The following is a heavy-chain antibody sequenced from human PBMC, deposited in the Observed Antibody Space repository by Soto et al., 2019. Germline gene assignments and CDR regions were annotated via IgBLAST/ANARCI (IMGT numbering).Heavy chain of an antibody. CDR1: GFPFSTTD. D-gene: IGHD3-10*01. J-gene: IGHJ5*02. CDR2: IDGSGATR. V-gene: IGHV3-23*01. CDR3: AKNSGWFNT. Sequence: EFQVMQSGGGFVQPGGSLRLACVASGFPFSTTDMSWVRQAPGKGLEWVSTIDGSGATRYYADSVRGRFTISRDNSKNTVYLQMDGLRVDDTAFYYCAKNSGWFNTWGQGDLVIVSS.